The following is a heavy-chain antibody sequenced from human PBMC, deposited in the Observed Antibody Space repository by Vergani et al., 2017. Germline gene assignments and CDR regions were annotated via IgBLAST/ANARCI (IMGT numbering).Heavy chain of an antibody. CDR3: ARQVCSSWYTEPEPFDY. CDR2: IYPGDSDT. Sequence: EVQLVQSGAEVKKPGESLKISCKGSGYSFTSYWIGWVRQMPGKGLEWMGNIYPGDSDTRYSPSFQGQVTISADKSISTAYLQWSSLKASDTAMYYCARQVCSSWYTEPEPFDYWGQGTLVTVAS. V-gene: IGHV5-51*01. CDR1: GYSFTSYW. J-gene: IGHJ4*02. D-gene: IGHD6-13*01.